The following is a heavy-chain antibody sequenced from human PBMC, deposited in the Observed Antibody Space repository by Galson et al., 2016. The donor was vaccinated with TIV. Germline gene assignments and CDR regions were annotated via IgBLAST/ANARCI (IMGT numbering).Heavy chain of an antibody. J-gene: IGHJ4*01. CDR1: GDSVSSTSAA. CDR2: TYYRSTWYN. CDR3: ARGAPSVFGVIMTLDY. V-gene: IGHV6-1*01. D-gene: IGHD3-3*01. Sequence: CAISGDSVSSTSAAWNWIRQSPSRGLEWLGRTYYRSTWYNDYAASLKRRITINPDTSKNQFSLQLTSVTPEDAAVYYCARGAPSVFGVIMTLDYWGQEPWSPSPQ.